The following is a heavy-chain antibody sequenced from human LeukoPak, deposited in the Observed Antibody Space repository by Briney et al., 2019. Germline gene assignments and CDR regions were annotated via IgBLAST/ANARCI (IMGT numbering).Heavy chain of an antibody. V-gene: IGHV4-59*11. CDR1: GGSISSHY. J-gene: IGHJ5*02. CDR3: ARGEGRGASNWFDP. Sequence: SETLSLTCTVSGGSISSHYWSWIRQPPGKGLEWIGYIYYSGSTNYNPSLKSRVTISVDTTKSQFSLKLSSVTAADTAVYFCARGEGRGASNWFDPWGQGTLVSVSS. CDR2: IYYSGST. D-gene: IGHD3-10*01.